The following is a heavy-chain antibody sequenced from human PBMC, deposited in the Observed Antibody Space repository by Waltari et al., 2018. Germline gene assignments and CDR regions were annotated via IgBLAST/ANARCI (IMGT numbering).Heavy chain of an antibody. CDR2: IIPIFATV. J-gene: IGHJ6*02. Sequence: QVQLVQSGAEVKKPGASVTVSCKAYGYTLPSYYMHWVRQAPGQGLEWVGRIIPIFATVNFAQKFQDRVTITAATSTSTAYMEVSSLRSDDTAMYYCAVTLSAAPFYGLDVWGQGTTVTVFS. D-gene: IGHD6-13*01. CDR1: GYTLPSYY. V-gene: IGHV1-69*06. CDR3: AVTLSAAPFYGLDV.